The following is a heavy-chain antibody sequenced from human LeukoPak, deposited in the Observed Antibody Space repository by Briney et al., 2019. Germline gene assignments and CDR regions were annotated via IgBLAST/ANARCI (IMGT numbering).Heavy chain of an antibody. CDR3: ARSITGKTNWFDP. V-gene: IGHV3-7*03. CDR1: GFTFSSYW. D-gene: IGHD1-20*01. J-gene: IGHJ5*02. Sequence: PGGSLRLSCAASGFTFSSYWMSWVRQAPGKGLEWVANIKEDGSDKYYVDSVKGRFTISRDNAKNSLYLQMNSLRAEDTAMYYCARSITGKTNWFDPWGQGTLVTVSS. CDR2: IKEDGSDK.